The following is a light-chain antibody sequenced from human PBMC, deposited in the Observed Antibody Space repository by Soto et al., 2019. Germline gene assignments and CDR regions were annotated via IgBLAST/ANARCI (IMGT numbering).Light chain of an antibody. CDR3: SSYTTCNNRPIV. CDR2: DVS. Sequence: QSVLTQPASVSGSPGQSITISCTGTSSDVGGYNYVSWYQHHPGKAPKLMIFDVSNRPSGVSNRFSGSKSGNTATLTLSGLQPEDEADYYCSSYTTCNNRPIVFGTGTELTVL. V-gene: IGLV2-14*03. CDR1: SSDVGGYNY. J-gene: IGLJ1*01.